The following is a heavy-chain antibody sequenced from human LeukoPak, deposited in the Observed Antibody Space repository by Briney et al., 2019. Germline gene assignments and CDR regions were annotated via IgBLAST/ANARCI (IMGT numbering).Heavy chain of an antibody. Sequence: SETLSLTCTVSGGSISSSSYYWGWIRQPPGKGLEWIGSIYYSGSTYYNPSLKSRVTTSVDTSKNQFSLKLSSVTAADTAVYYCARVKAMGYYFDYWGQGTLVTVSS. CDR3: ARVKAMGYYFDY. CDR1: GGSISSSSYY. CDR2: IYYSGST. V-gene: IGHV4-39*07. D-gene: IGHD3-16*01. J-gene: IGHJ4*02.